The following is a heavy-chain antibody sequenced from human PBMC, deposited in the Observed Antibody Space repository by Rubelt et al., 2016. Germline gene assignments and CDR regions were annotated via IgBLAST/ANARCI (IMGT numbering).Heavy chain of an antibody. CDR3: SITVVHRPKDFDH. CDR2: INTNSGNP. D-gene: IGHD2-2*01. V-gene: IGHV7-4-1*02. J-gene: IGHJ4*02. Sequence: INTNSGNPTYAQAFTGRFVFSLDTSVSTAYLQISSLKAEDTAVYYCSITVVHRPKDFDHWGQGTLVTVSS.